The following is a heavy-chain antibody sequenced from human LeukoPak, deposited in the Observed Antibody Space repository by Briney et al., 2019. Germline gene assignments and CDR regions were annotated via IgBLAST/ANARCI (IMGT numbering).Heavy chain of an antibody. CDR1: GGSFSGYY. D-gene: IGHD3-10*01. J-gene: IGHJ5*02. CDR2: INHSGST. V-gene: IGHV4-34*01. Sequence: SETLSLTCAVYGGSFSGYYWSWNRQPPGKGLEWIGEINHSGSTNYNPSLKSRVTISVDTSKNQFSLKLSSVTAADTAVYYCARDLYYGSGSYYPSPNWFDPWGQGTLVTVSS. CDR3: ARDLYYGSGSYYPSPNWFDP.